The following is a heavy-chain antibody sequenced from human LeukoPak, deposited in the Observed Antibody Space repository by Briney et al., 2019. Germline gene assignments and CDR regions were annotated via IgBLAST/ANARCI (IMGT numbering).Heavy chain of an antibody. J-gene: IGHJ6*03. CDR2: IKQDGSEK. Sequence: GGSLRLSCAASGFTFSSYWMSWVRQAPGKGLEWVANIKQDGSEKYYVDSVKGRFTISRDNAKNSLYLQMNSLRAEDTAVYYCARDRSSSSGDYYYYYMDVWGKGTTVTVSS. CDR1: GFTFSSYW. V-gene: IGHV3-7*01. CDR3: ARDRSSSSGDYYYYYMDV. D-gene: IGHD6-6*01.